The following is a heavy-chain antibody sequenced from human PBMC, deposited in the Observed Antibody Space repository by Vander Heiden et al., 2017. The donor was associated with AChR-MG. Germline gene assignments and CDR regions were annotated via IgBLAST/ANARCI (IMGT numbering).Heavy chain of an antibody. D-gene: IGHD2-2*01. V-gene: IGHV3-11*01. CDR2: ISSSGITI. Sequence: QVQLVESGGGLVKPGGSLRLSCAASGFTFSDYYMSWIRQAPGKGLEWVSYISSSGITIYYADSVKGRFTISRDNAKNSLYLQMNSLRAEDTAVYYCARDRYCSSTSCPGGGNFDYWGQGTLVTVSS. CDR3: ARDRYCSSTSCPGGGNFDY. J-gene: IGHJ4*02. CDR1: GFTFSDYY.